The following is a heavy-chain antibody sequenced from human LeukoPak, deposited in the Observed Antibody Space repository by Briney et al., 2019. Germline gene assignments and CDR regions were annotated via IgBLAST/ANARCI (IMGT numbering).Heavy chain of an antibody. CDR2: ISGTGGST. Sequence: GGSLRLSCAASGFTLSSYDMTWVRQAPGKGLEWVSGISGTGGSTYYADSVKGRFTISRDNSKNTLFLQMNSLRAEDTATYYCATVNTLDFWGQGTLVTVSS. CDR1: GFTLSSYD. V-gene: IGHV3-23*01. J-gene: IGHJ4*02. CDR3: ATVNTLDF.